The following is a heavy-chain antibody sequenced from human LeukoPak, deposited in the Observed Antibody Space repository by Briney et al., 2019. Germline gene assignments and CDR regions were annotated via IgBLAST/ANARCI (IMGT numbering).Heavy chain of an antibody. J-gene: IGHJ4*02. V-gene: IGHV5-51*01. Sequence: GGSLQISCKGSGYGFTSYWIGGGRQMPGKGLEGMGIIYTGDADTRYSASFQGEVTISAEKSITTAYLQWSSLKASDTAMYYCARIKSDYDILTGYYYYYWGQGTLVTVSS. CDR1: GYGFTSYW. CDR3: ARIKSDYDILTGYYYYY. CDR2: IYTGDADT. D-gene: IGHD3-9*01.